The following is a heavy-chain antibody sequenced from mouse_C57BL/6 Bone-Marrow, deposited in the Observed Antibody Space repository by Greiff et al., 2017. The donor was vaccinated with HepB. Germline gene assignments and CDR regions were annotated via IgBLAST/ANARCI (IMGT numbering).Heavy chain of an antibody. J-gene: IGHJ4*01. CDR3: ARQDYYAMDY. Sequence: QVQLQQSGAELARPGASVKLSCKASASTSPSYGLRWVKKGTGQGLEWIGGIYPRSGNTYYNEKFKGKATLTADKSSSTAYMELRSLTSEDSAVYVCARQDYYAMDYWGQGTSVTVSS. CDR2: IYPRSGNT. V-gene: IGHV1-81*01. CDR1: ASTSPSYG.